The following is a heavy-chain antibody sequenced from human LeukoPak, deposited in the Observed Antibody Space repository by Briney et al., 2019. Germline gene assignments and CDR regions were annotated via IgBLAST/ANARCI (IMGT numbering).Heavy chain of an antibody. V-gene: IGHV4-61*01. Sequence: SETLSLTCTVSGGSISSSSYYWSWIRQPPGKGLEWIGYIYYIGSTNYNPSLKSRVTISVDTSKNQFSLKLSSVTAADTAVYYCARDKSGSFDYWGQGTLVTVSS. D-gene: IGHD1-26*01. CDR2: IYYIGST. CDR3: ARDKSGSFDY. J-gene: IGHJ4*02. CDR1: GGSISSSSYY.